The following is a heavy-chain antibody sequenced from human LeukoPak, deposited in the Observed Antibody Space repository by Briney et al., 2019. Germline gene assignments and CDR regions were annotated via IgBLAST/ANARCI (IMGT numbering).Heavy chain of an antibody. V-gene: IGHV3-48*01. J-gene: IGHJ1*01. D-gene: IGHD3-22*01. CDR1: GFTFSSYS. CDR3: AKGQYYYDSSGYYYTEYFQH. Sequence: PGGSLRLSCAASGFTFSSYSMNWVRQAPGKGLEWVSYISSSSSTIYYADSVKGRFTISRDNSKNTLYLQMNSLRAEDTAVYYCAKGQYYYDSSGYYYTEYFQHWGQGTLVTVSS. CDR2: ISSSSSTI.